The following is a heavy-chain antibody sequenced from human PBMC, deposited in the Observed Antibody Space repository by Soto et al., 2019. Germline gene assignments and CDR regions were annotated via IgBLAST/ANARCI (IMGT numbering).Heavy chain of an antibody. CDR1: GDSVRNGSYY. J-gene: IGHJ6*02. Sequence: SETLSLNCTVSGDSVRNGSYYLSWIRQPPGKGLAWIGYIYYSGSTNYNPSLKSRVTISVDTSKNQFSLKLSSVTAADTAVYYCARVSTVTSRYYYYGMDVWGQGTTVTAP. CDR2: IYYSGST. D-gene: IGHD4-4*01. CDR3: ARVSTVTSRYYYYGMDV. V-gene: IGHV4-61*01.